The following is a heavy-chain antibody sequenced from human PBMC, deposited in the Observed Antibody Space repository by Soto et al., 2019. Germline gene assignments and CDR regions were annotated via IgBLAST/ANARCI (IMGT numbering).Heavy chain of an antibody. V-gene: IGHV3-48*02. CDR2: ISSSSSTI. CDR3: ARSYYYDSSGYLVPFDY. Sequence: GGSLRLSCAASGFTFSSYSMNWVRQAPGKGLECVSYISSSSSTIYYADSVKGRFTISRDNAKNSLYLQMNSLRDEDTAVYYCARSYYYDSSGYLVPFDYWGQGTLVTVYS. J-gene: IGHJ4*02. D-gene: IGHD3-22*01. CDR1: GFTFSSYS.